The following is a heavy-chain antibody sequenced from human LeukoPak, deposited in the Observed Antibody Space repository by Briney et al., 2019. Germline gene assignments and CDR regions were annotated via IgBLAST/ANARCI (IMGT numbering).Heavy chain of an antibody. D-gene: IGHD4/OR15-4a*01. CDR3: ARDPGAFPYFFDN. CDR2: ISGSSSII. J-gene: IGHJ4*02. CDR1: GFTFSSYS. V-gene: IGHV3-48*04. Sequence: GGSLRLSCAASGFTFSSYSMNWVRQAPGKGLEWVSFISGSSSIIHYADSVKGRFTISRDNAKNSLYLQMNSLRVEDTAVYFCARDPGAFPYFFDNWGQGTLVTVSS.